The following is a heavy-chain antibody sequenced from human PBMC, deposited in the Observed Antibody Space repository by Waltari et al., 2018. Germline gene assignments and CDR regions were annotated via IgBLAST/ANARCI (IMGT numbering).Heavy chain of an antibody. Sequence: EVQLVESGGGLVQPGGSLRLSCVASGLPFSMDWMYWVCQGPGKGLVWVSRIKNDGRITDYADSVKGRFTISRDNAKNTLYLQMSSLRAEDTGVYYCVRGGSNGVVRPLDYWGQGTLVTVS. D-gene: IGHD3-3*01. V-gene: IGHV3-74*01. CDR1: GLPFSMDW. CDR3: VRGGSNGVVRPLDY. J-gene: IGHJ4*02. CDR2: IKNDGRIT.